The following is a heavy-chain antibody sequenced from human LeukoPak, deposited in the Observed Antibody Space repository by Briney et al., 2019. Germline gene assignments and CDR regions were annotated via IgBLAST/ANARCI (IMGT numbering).Heavy chain of an antibody. CDR3: ARIAGGEAPY. V-gene: IGHV3-53*01. J-gene: IGHJ4*02. Sequence: PGGSLRLSCAASGFSVSDNYMIWVRQAPGKGLEWVSVIYGGGSTHYADSVKGRFTISRDNSKNILYLQMSSLTAADTAVYYCARIAGGEAPYWGQGTLVTVSS. CDR2: IYGGGST. CDR1: GFSVSDNY. D-gene: IGHD2-8*02.